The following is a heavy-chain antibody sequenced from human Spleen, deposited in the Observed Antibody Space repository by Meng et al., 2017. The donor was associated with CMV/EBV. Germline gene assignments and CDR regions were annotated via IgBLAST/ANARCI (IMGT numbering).Heavy chain of an antibody. CDR1: GYIFTDYY. Sequence: ASVKVSCKTSGYIFTDYYVHWVRQAPGQGLEWMGWINPNSGGTKYAQKFQGRVSMTRDTSISTAYMELSRLKSDDTAVYYCGRESPPGDQLLLGNGMDVWGQGTTVTVSS. CDR2: INPNSGGT. CDR3: GRESPPGDQLLLGNGMDV. J-gene: IGHJ6*02. D-gene: IGHD2-2*01. V-gene: IGHV1-2*02.